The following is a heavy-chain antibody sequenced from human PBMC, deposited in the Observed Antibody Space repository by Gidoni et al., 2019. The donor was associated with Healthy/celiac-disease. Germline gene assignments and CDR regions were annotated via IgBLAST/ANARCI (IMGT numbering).Heavy chain of an antibody. CDR3: AKDRTRLPPSLGMDV. CDR2: ISWNSGSI. V-gene: IGHV3-9*01. Sequence: EVQLVESGGGLVQPGRSLRLSCAASGFTFDDYAMHWVRQAPGKGLEWVSGISWNSGSIGYADSVKGRFTISRDNAKNSLYLQMNSLRAEDTALYYCAKDRTRLPPSLGMDVWGQGTTVTVSS. J-gene: IGHJ6*02. CDR1: GFTFDDYA.